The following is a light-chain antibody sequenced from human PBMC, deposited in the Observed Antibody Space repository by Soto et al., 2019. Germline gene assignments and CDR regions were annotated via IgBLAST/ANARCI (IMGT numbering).Light chain of an antibody. CDR2: KAS. V-gene: IGKV1-5*03. CDR1: QSISSW. J-gene: IGKJ1*01. CDR3: QQYNDNWT. Sequence: DIQMTQSTSTLSASVGDRVTITCRASQSISSWLAWFQQKPGTAPKLLIYKASTLQSGVPSRFSGSGSGTEFTLTSSSLQPDDSATYYCQQYNDNWTFGQGTKVEIK.